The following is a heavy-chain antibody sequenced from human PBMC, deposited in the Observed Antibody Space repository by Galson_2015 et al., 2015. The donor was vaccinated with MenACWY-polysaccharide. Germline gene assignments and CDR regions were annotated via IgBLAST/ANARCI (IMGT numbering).Heavy chain of an antibody. D-gene: IGHD4-17*01. J-gene: IGHJ4*02. CDR2: ISVYNGNT. CDR3: ARDFLSTVTTRPGY. Sequence: SVKVSCKASGYTFTSYGISRVRQAPGQGLEWMGWISVYNGNTKYAQNLQGRVTMTTDTSTSTAYMELRSLRSDDTAVYYCARDFLSTVTTRPGYWGQGTLVTVSS. V-gene: IGHV1-18*01. CDR1: GYTFTSYG.